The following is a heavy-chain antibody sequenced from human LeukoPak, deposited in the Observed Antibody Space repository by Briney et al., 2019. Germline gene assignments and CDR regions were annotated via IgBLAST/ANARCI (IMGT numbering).Heavy chain of an antibody. CDR2: IYYSGST. Sequence: SETLSLTCTVSGGSISSSSYYWGWIRQPPGKGLEWIGSIYYSGSTYYNPSLKSRVTISVDTSKSQFSLKLSSVTAADTAVYYCAGQGDSSGYAIDYWGQGTLVTVSS. J-gene: IGHJ4*02. CDR3: AGQGDSSGYAIDY. V-gene: IGHV4-39*01. D-gene: IGHD3-22*01. CDR1: GGSISSSSYY.